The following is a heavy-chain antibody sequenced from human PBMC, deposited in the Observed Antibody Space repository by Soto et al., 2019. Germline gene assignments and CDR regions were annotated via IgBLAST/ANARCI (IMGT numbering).Heavy chain of an antibody. CDR2: INHSGSN. CDR3: ERGLQDSSGYYPFDY. CDR1: GGSFSGYY. Sequence: SETLSLTGAVYGGSFSGYYWSWILQPPGKGLEWIWEINHSGSNNYNTSLQSRVTISVDTSKNQFSLKLSSVTAADTAVYYCERGLQDSSGYYPFDYWGQGTLVTVSS. J-gene: IGHJ4*02. V-gene: IGHV4-34*01. D-gene: IGHD3-22*01.